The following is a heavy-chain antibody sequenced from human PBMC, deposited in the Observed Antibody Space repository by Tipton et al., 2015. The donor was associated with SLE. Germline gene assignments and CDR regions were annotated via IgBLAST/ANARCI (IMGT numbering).Heavy chain of an antibody. D-gene: IGHD4/OR15-4a*01. CDR1: GYSISSGYY. J-gene: IGHJ4*02. CDR3: ARGTPMVGDY. V-gene: IGHV4-38-2*01. CDR2: ISHSGST. Sequence: TLSLTCAVSGYSISSGYYWGCVRQPPGKGPEWIGSISHSGSTYYNPSLKSRVTISVDTSKNQLSLKVKSVTAADTAVYYCARGTPMVGDYWGQGSLVTVSS.